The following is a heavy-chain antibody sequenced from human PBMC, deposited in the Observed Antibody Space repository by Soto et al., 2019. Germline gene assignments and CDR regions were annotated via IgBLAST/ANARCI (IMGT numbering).Heavy chain of an antibody. CDR2: IRSKANSYAT. D-gene: IGHD2-21*01. V-gene: IGHV3-73*01. CDR1: GFTFSGSA. CDR3: RFGRYSGTDY. J-gene: IGHJ4*02. Sequence: PGGSLRLSCAASGFTFSGSAMHWVRQASGKGLEWVGRIRSKANSYATAYAASVKGRFTISRDDSKNTAYLQMNSLKTEDTAVYYCRFGRYSGTDYWSQGTLVTVSS.